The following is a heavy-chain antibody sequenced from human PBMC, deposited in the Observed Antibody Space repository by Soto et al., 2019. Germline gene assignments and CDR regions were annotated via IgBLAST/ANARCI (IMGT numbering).Heavy chain of an antibody. V-gene: IGHV3-30-3*01. CDR2: ISYDGSNK. D-gene: IGHD6-19*01. J-gene: IGHJ4*02. Sequence: PGGSLRLSCAASGFTFSSYAMHWVRQAPGKGLEWVAVISYDGSNKYYADSVKGRLTISRDNSKNTLYLQMNSLRAEDTAVYYCAREVEYTSAFGISSSFDYWGQGTLVTVSS. CDR3: AREVEYTSAFGISSSFDY. CDR1: GFTFSSYA.